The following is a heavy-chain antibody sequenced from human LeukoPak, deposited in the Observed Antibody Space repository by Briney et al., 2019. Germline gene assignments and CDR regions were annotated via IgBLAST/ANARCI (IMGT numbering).Heavy chain of an antibody. CDR2: MYNSGST. Sequence: SETLSLTCTVSGGSISGSYWRWIRQPPGKGLEWIAYMYNSGSTNYNPSLKSRVTISIDTSKNQFSLKLSSLTAADTAIYYCARGSGSYGDYGYWGQGILVTVSS. CDR3: ARGSGSYGDYGY. CDR1: GGSISGSY. J-gene: IGHJ4*02. V-gene: IGHV4-59*01. D-gene: IGHD4-17*01.